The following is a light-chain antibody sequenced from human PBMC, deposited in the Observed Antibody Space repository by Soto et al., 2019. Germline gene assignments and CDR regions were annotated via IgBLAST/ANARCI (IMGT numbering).Light chain of an antibody. Sequence: EIVLTQSPATLSLSPGERATLSCRASQTVTCYLAWYQQKPGQTPRLLIYDTSNRAAGIPARFSGNGSETAFTLTISRLEPEDFALYYCQQRCNLPPVYSVGQGNNLHIK. CDR1: QTVTCY. CDR3: QQRCNLPPVYS. J-gene: IGKJ2*01. V-gene: IGKV3-11*01. CDR2: DTS.